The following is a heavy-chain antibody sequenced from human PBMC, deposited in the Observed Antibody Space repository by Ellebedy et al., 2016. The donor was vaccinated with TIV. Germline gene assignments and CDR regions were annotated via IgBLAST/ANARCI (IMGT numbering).Heavy chain of an antibody. V-gene: IGHV3-9*01. Sequence: SLKISXAASGFTFENYTIHCVRQAPGKGLEWVSGISWDSVTIGCADSVKGRFSMSRDNAKNSLYLQMNSLRVEDTALYYCASSGVTGLDAFDIWGQGTMVTVSS. J-gene: IGHJ3*02. CDR1: GFTFENYT. D-gene: IGHD5-18*01. CDR2: ISWDSVTI. CDR3: ASSGVTGLDAFDI.